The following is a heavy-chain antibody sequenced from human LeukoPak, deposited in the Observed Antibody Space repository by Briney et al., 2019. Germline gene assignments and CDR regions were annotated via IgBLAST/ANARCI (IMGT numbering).Heavy chain of an antibody. CDR1: GGSISSGSYY. Sequence: SETLSLTCTVSGGSISSGSYYWSWIRQPAGKGLEWIGRIYTSASTNYNPSLKSRVTISVDTSKNQFSLRLSSVTAADTAVYYCARGSGSSSWYVWLFDYWGQGTLVTVSS. D-gene: IGHD6-13*01. CDR3: ARGSGSSSWYVWLFDY. J-gene: IGHJ4*02. V-gene: IGHV4-61*02. CDR2: IYTSAST.